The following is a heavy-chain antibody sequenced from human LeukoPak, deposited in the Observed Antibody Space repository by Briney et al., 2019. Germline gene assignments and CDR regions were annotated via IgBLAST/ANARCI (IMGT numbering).Heavy chain of an antibody. CDR2: IHYSGST. CDR1: GGSISSYY. V-gene: IGHV4-59*01. CDR3: ARGATSLSYFDS. J-gene: IGHJ4*02. Sequence: PSETLSLTCTVSGGSISSYYWSWIRQPPGEGLEWIEYIHYSGSTNYNPSFKSRVTISVDTSKNLFSLKLSSVTAADTAVYYCARGATSLSYFDSRGQGTLVTVSS. D-gene: IGHD2/OR15-2a*01.